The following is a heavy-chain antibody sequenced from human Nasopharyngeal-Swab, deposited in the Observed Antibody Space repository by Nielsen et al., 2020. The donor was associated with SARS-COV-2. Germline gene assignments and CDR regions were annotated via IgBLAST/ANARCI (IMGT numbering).Heavy chain of an antibody. J-gene: IGHJ4*02. CDR3: ASPLPLDY. V-gene: IGHV3-48*03. Sequence: GESLKISCAASGFTFSSYEMNWVRQAPGKGLEWISYISSSGSTIYYADSVKGRFTISRDDAKNSLFLQMNSLRAEDTAVYYCASPLPLDYWGPGTLVTVSS. CDR2: ISSSGSTI. CDR1: GFTFSSYE.